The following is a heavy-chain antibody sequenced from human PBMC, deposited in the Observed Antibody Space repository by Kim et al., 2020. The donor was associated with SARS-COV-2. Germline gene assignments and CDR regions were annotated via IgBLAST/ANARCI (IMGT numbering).Heavy chain of an antibody. V-gene: IGHV3-30*18. CDR3: AKEGPGAARGSDY. Sequence: GGSLRLSCAASGFTFSSYGMHWVRQAPGKGLEWVAVISYDGSNKYYADSVKGRFTISRDNSKNTLYLQMNSLRAEDTAVYYCAKEGPGAARGSDYWGQGTLVTVSS. CDR2: ISYDGSNK. J-gene: IGHJ4*02. D-gene: IGHD6-6*01. CDR1: GFTFSSYG.